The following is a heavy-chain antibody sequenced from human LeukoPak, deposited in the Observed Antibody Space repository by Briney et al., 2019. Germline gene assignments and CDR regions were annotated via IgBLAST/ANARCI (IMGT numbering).Heavy chain of an antibody. CDR3: TRGIVFTGYDFQKLPDY. CDR2: VQYTGNT. D-gene: IGHD5-12*01. V-gene: IGHV4-59*01. CDR1: GGSITTYY. Sequence: SETLSLTCTVSGGSITTYYWNWVRAGPGTGLELIWYVQYTGNTKYNPSLTSRLTISLDTSKNQFSLKLTAVTAADRAVYYCTRGIVFTGYDFQKLPDYWGQESLDSVSS. J-gene: IGHJ4*02.